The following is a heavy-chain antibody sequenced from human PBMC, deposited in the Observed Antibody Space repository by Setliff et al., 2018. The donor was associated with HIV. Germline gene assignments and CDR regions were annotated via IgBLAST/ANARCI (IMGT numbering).Heavy chain of an antibody. CDR1: GYSIRSGYY. CDR2: IYHSGTT. D-gene: IGHD4-17*01. Sequence: SETLSLTCAVSGYSIRSGYYWGWIRQTPGKGLEWIGSIYHSGTTYYNPSLRSRVTISVDTAKNQFSLKLSSVTAADTAVYYCARGSKYGVRYYFDYWGLGTLVTISS. V-gene: IGHV4-38-2*01. CDR3: ARGSKYGVRYYFDY. J-gene: IGHJ4*02.